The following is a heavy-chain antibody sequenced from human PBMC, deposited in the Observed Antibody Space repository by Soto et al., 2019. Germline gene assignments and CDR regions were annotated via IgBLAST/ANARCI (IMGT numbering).Heavy chain of an antibody. V-gene: IGHV1-8*01. Sequence: QVQLMQSGAEVKKPGASVKVSCKASGSTFTNYDINWVRQATGQGLEWMGWMNPKSGNTGYARKFQGRITLTRNTSITTAYMELSRLRSEDTAVYYCGRNSGMDVWGQGTTVTVSS. CDR3: GRNSGMDV. CDR2: MNPKSGNT. J-gene: IGHJ6*02. CDR1: GSTFTNYD.